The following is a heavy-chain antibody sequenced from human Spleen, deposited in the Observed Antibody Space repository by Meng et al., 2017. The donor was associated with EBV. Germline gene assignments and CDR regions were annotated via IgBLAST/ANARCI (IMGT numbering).Heavy chain of an antibody. D-gene: IGHD2-15*01. Sequence: VELVQSGAEVKKPGASLKVSCKTSGYTFTGYYIHWVRQAPGQGLEWMGRINPDSGGTDYAQKYQDRVTMTRDTSISTAYMELSSLRSDDTAIYYCARVRCFDGSCNWGYWGQGTLVTVSS. CDR2: INPDSGGT. J-gene: IGHJ4*02. CDR3: ARVRCFDGSCNWGY. CDR1: GYTFTGYY. V-gene: IGHV1-2*06.